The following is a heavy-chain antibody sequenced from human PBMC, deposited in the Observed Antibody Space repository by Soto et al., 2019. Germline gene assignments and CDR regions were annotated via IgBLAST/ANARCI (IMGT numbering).Heavy chain of an antibody. CDR2: IIPILGIA. Sequence: SVKVSCKASGGTFSSYTISWVRQAPGQGLEWMGRIIPILGIANYAQKFQGRVTITADKSTSTAYMELSSPRSEDTAVYYCAAPAQVPWVWFDPWGQGTLVTVSS. D-gene: IGHD2-2*01. J-gene: IGHJ5*02. V-gene: IGHV1-69*02. CDR3: AAPAQVPWVWFDP. CDR1: GGTFSSYT.